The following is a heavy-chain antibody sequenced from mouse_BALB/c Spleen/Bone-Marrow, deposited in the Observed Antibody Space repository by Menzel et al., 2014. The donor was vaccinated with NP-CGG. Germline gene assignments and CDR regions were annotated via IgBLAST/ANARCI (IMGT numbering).Heavy chain of an antibody. CDR3: ARYDYGTKRAWFAY. CDR2: INPGTDYT. J-gene: IGHJ3*01. CDR1: GYTFTSYW. D-gene: IGHD1-1*01. Sequence: QVQLQQSGPELAKPGASVKMSCKASGYTFTSYWTHWLKRRPGQGLEWIGYINPGTDYTEYNQKFKDKATLTADTSSTTAYMQLSSLTSEDSAVYYCARYDYGTKRAWFAYWGQGTLVTVSA. V-gene: IGHV1-7*01.